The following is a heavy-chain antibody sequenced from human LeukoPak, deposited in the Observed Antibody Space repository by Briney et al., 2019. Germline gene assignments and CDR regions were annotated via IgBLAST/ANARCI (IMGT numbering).Heavy chain of an antibody. CDR2: ISWNSGSI. J-gene: IGHJ4*02. D-gene: IGHD6-19*01. V-gene: IGHV3-9*01. CDR1: GFIFNNYA. CDR3: AKDNRRHYTSGPNPDSLH. Sequence: GRSLRLSCAGSGFIFNNYAMHWVGQPPGKGLEWVSGISWNSGSIDYVDSVKVRFTISRDNAKNSLYLQMNSLRVEDTAFYYCAKDNRRHYTSGPNPDSLHWGQGALVTVSS.